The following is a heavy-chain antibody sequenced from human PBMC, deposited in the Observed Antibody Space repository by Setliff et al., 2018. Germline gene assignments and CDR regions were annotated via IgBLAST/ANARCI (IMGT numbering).Heavy chain of an antibody. D-gene: IGHD3-3*01. Sequence: PSETLSLTCAVYGGSFSGYYWNWIRQPAGKGLEWIGRIYTTWSTNYNPSLKSRVTISLDTSKSQFFLKLNSVTAADTAVYYCARMSGFLYMDVWGKGTPVTVSS. CDR3: ARMSGFLYMDV. J-gene: IGHJ6*03. CDR1: GGSFSGYY. CDR2: IYTTWST. V-gene: IGHV4-59*10.